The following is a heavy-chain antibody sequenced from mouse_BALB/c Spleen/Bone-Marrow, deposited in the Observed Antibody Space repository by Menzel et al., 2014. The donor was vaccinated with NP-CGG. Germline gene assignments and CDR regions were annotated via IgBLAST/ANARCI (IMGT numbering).Heavy chain of an antibody. CDR3: ARGNYGNYVDYFDY. V-gene: IGHV5-6-3*01. CDR1: GFTFSSYG. CDR2: INSNGGST. J-gene: IGHJ2*01. D-gene: IGHD2-1*01. Sequence: EVMLVESGGGLVQPGGSLKLSCAASGFTFSSYGMSWVRQTPDKRLELVASINSNGGSTYYSDSVKGQFTISRDNAKNTLSLQMSSLKSEDTAMYYCARGNYGNYVDYFDYWGQGTTLTVSS.